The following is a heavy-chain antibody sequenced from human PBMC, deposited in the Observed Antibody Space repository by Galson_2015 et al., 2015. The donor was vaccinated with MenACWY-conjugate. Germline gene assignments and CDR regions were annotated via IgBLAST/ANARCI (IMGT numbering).Heavy chain of an antibody. D-gene: IGHD1-26*01. Sequence: SLRLSCAASGFTFSSYWMHWVRQAPGKGLMWVSRINSDGRSTSYADSVKGRFTISRDNAKNTLYLQMNSLRAEDTAVYYCARLGGNYRTTSHFDDWGQGTLVTVSS. CDR1: GFTFSSYW. CDR3: ARLGGNYRTTSHFDD. J-gene: IGHJ4*02. CDR2: INSDGRST. V-gene: IGHV3-74*01.